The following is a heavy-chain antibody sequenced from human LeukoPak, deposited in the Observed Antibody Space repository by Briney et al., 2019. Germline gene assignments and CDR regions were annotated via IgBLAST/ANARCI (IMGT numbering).Heavy chain of an antibody. J-gene: IGHJ3*02. CDR2: TYYRSKWYN. D-gene: IGHD3-16*02. V-gene: IGHV6-1*01. CDR1: GDSVSSNSAA. CDR3: ARGRYDYVWGSYREDDAFDI. Sequence: SQTLSLTCAISGDSVSSNSAAWNWIRQSPSRGLEWLGRTYYRSKWYNDYAVSVKSRITINPDTPKNQFSLQLNSVTPEDTAVYYCARGRYDYVWGSYREDDAFDIWGQGTMVTVSS.